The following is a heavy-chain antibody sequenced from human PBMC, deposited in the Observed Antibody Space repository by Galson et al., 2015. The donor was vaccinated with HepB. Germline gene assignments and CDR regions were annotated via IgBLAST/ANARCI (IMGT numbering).Heavy chain of an antibody. CDR1: GFTFSSYS. CDR2: ISSSSSTI. Sequence: SLRLSCAASGFTFSSYSMNWVRQAPGKGLEWVSYISSSSSTIYYADSVKGRFTISRDNAKNSLYLQMNSLRDEDTAVYYCARDSRNSWYGEPGDYWGQGTLVTVSS. D-gene: IGHD6-13*01. J-gene: IGHJ4*02. V-gene: IGHV3-48*02. CDR3: ARDSRNSWYGEPGDY.